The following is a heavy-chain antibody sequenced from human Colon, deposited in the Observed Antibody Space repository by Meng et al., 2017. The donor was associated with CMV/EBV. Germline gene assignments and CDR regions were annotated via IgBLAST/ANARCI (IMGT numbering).Heavy chain of an antibody. Sequence: GESLKISCAASGLTFTSSALGWARQAPGKRLEWVSAITTSGGGRYYAASVKGRFTISRDNSQNTLYLQMNSLGADDTAIYYCAKSTPDHFDYYFGARAQGILVTVSS. CDR2: ITTSGGGR. CDR1: GLTFTSSA. D-gene: IGHD3-9*01. J-gene: IGHJ5*02. CDR3: AKSTPDHFDYYFGA. V-gene: IGHV3-23*01.